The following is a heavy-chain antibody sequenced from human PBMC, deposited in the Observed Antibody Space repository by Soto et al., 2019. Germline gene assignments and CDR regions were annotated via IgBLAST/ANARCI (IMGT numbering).Heavy chain of an antibody. J-gene: IGHJ4*02. V-gene: IGHV4-59*08. CDR3: AILSYYDYIWGSYPKYYFDY. CDR1: GGSISSYY. Sequence: PSETLSLTCTVSGGSISSYYWSWIRQPPGKGLEWIGYIYYSGSTNYNTSLKSRVTITVDTSKKQISLKLSSVTAADTTVYNCAILSYYDYIWGSYPKYYFDYWGQGTLVTVSS. CDR2: IYYSGST. D-gene: IGHD3-16*01.